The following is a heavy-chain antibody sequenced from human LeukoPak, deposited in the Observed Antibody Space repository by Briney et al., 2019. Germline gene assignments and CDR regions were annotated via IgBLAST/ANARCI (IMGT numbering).Heavy chain of an antibody. J-gene: IGHJ4*02. CDR2: IYYSGST. D-gene: IGHD2-15*01. Sequence: KPSQTLSLTCTVSGGSISSYYWSWIRQPPGKGLEWIGYIYYSGSTNYNPSLKSRVTISVDTSKNQFSLKLSSVTAADTAVYYCARDGTLGSGGFDYWGQGTLVTVSS. CDR1: GGSISSYY. V-gene: IGHV4-59*01. CDR3: ARDGTLGSGGFDY.